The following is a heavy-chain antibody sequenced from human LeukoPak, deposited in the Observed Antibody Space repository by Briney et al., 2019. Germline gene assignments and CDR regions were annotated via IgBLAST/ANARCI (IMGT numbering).Heavy chain of an antibody. Sequence: GGSLRLSCAASGFPFSSYAMIWVRQAPGKGLEWVSATSGSGCRTYYADSVKGRFTISRDNSKNTLYLQMNSLRAEDTAVYYCAKIGTLLWFGELLPTPDAFDIWGQGTMVTVSS. CDR1: GFPFSSYA. J-gene: IGHJ3*02. D-gene: IGHD3-10*01. CDR3: AKIGTLLWFGELLPTPDAFDI. V-gene: IGHV3-23*01. CDR2: TSGSGCRT.